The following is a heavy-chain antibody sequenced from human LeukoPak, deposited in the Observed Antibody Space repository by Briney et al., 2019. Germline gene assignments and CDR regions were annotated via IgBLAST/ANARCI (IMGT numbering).Heavy chain of an antibody. Sequence: SETLSLTCTVSGGSISSSSYYWGWIRQPPGKGLEWIGSIYYSGSTYYDPSLKSRVTISVDTSKNQFSLKLSSVTAADTAVYYCARLELELRAWFDPWGQGTLVTVSS. J-gene: IGHJ5*02. D-gene: IGHD1-7*01. CDR2: IYYSGST. CDR1: GGSISSSSYY. V-gene: IGHV4-39*07. CDR3: ARLELELRAWFDP.